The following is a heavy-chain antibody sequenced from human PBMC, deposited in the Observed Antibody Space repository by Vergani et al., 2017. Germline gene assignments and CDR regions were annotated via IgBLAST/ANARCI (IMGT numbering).Heavy chain of an antibody. V-gene: IGHV4-38-2*02. CDR3: ARFGRVVVPAALNPPYYMDV. CDR2: IYTSGST. J-gene: IGHJ6*03. CDR1: GYSISSGYY. D-gene: IGHD2-2*01. Sequence: QVQLQESGPGLLKPSETLSLTCTVSGYSISSGYYWGWIRQPPGKGLEWIGRIYTSGSTNYNPSLKSRVTMSVDTSKNQFSLKLSSVTAADTAVYYCARFGRVVVPAALNPPYYMDVWGKGTTVTVSS.